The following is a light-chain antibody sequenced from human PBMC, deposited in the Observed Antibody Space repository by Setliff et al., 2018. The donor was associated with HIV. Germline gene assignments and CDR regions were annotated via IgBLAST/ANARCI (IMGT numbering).Light chain of an antibody. CDR3: CSYAGGDTWI. J-gene: IGLJ2*01. V-gene: IGLV2-23*02. CDR2: DVT. Sequence: QSALTQPASVSGSPGQSITISCTGSSSDIGDYESVSWYQQHPGEVPKLMIYDVTKRPSGVSSRSSASKSGNTASLTISGLQAEDEAHYYCCSYAGGDTWIFGGGTKVTVL. CDR1: SSDIGDYES.